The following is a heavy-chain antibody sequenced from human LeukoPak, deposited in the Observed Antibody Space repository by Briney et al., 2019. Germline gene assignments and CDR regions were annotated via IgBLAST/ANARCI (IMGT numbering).Heavy chain of an antibody. CDR3: AKEDYYDSSGYRGY. CDR2: ISGRRDST. J-gene: IGHJ4*02. Sequence: GGSLRLSCAASGFTFSSYGMSWVRQAPGKGLEWVSTISGRRDSTSYADSVKGRFTISRDNSKNTLYLQMNSLRAEDTAVYYCAKEDYYDSSGYRGYWGQGTLVTVSS. D-gene: IGHD3-22*01. CDR1: GFTFSSYG. V-gene: IGHV3-23*01.